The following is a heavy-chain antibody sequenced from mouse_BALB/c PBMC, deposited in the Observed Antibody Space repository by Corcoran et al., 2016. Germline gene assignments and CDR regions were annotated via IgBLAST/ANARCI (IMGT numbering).Heavy chain of an antibody. CDR2: ISYDGSN. CDR1: GYSITSGYN. J-gene: IGHJ2*01. D-gene: IGHD2-3*01. CDR3: ASNDGYYFYY. Sequence: DVQLQESGPGLVKPSQSLSLPCSVTGYSITSGYNWNWNRQFQGNKLELMGYISYDGSNNYNPYLKNRISIPRDTSKNQFFLKLNSVTTEDTATYYCASNDGYYFYYWGQGTTLTVSS. V-gene: IGHV3-6*02.